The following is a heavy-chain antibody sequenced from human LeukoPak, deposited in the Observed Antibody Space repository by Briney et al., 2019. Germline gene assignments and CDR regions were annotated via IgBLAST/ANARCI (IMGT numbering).Heavy chain of an antibody. J-gene: IGHJ4*02. CDR1: GGSISSSSYY. CDR3: ARSSGTGTFSY. V-gene: IGHV4-39*01. CDR2: IYYSGST. Sequence: PSETLSLTCTVSGGSISSSSYYWGWIRQPPGKGLEWIGSIYYSGSTYYNPSLKSRVTISVDTSKNQFSMKLTSVTAADTAVYYCARSSGTGTFSYWGQGTLVTVSS. D-gene: IGHD6-25*01.